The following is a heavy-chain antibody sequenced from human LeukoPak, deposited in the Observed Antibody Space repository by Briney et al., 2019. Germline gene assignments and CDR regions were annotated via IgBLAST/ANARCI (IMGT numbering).Heavy chain of an antibody. Sequence: PGGSLRLSCAVSGFTVSSKSMSWVRQAPGKGLEWVSIIYDGGSAYYADSVKGRFTISRDNSKNTLYLQMNSLRAEDTAVYYCARGGGYGSGSYLGYYYYGMDVWGQGTTVTVSS. J-gene: IGHJ6*02. D-gene: IGHD3-10*01. V-gene: IGHV3-53*01. CDR1: GFTVSSKS. CDR2: IYDGGSA. CDR3: ARGGGYGSGSYLGYYYYGMDV.